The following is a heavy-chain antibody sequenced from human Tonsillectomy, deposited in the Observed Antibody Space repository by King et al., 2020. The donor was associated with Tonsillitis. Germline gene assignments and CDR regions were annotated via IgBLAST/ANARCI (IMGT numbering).Heavy chain of an antibody. CDR2: ISSNGAST. Sequence: VQLVESGGGLVQPGGSLRLSCSASGFTFNNYAMHWVRQAPGKGLAYVSAISSNGASTYYVDSVKGRFTTSRDNSHNTLFLQMSSLTDEDTAVYYCVKEKKWELVCGDAFDVWGQGTMVTVSS. D-gene: IGHD1-26*01. J-gene: IGHJ3*01. V-gene: IGHV3-64D*06. CDR1: GFTFNNYA. CDR3: VKEKKWELVCGDAFDV.